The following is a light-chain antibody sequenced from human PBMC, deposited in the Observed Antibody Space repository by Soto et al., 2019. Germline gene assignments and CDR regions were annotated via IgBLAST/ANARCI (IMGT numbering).Light chain of an antibody. Sequence: QLTQFPSSLSASVGERVTLTCRASQSITRWLAWYQQKPGKAPKLLIYDASSLESGVPSRFSGSGSGTEFTLTISSLQPDDFATYYCQQYSSYWTFGQGTKVDIK. CDR2: DAS. CDR1: QSITRW. J-gene: IGKJ1*01. V-gene: IGKV1-5*01. CDR3: QQYSSYWT.